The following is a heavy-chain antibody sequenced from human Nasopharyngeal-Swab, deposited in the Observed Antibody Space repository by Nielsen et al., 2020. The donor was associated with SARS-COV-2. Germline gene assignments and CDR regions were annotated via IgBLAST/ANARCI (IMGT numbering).Heavy chain of an antibody. Sequence: GESLKISCAASGFTFSSYWMHWVRQASGKGPEWVGRIRSKANSYATGYAESVKGRFTISRDDSKNTAYLQMNSLKTEDTAVYYCSSEGILTGYIYYYGMDVWGQGTTVTVSS. D-gene: IGHD3-9*01. V-gene: IGHV3-73*01. CDR3: SSEGILTGYIYYYGMDV. CDR2: IRSKANSYAT. J-gene: IGHJ6*02. CDR1: GFTFSSYW.